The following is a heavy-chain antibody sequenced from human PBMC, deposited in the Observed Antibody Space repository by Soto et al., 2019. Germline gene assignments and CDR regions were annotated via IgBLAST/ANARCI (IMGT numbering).Heavy chain of an antibody. J-gene: IGHJ6*03. V-gene: IGHV3-7*01. CDR1: GFTFSSYW. D-gene: IGHD3-10*01. CDR2: IKQDGSEK. Sequence: PGGSLRLSCAASGFTFSSYWMSWVRQAPGKGLEWVANIKQDGSEKYYVDSVKGRFTISRDNAKNSLYLQMNSLRAEDTAVYYCARSVGGRAYYYYYMDVWGKGTTVTVSS. CDR3: ARSVGGRAYYYYYMDV.